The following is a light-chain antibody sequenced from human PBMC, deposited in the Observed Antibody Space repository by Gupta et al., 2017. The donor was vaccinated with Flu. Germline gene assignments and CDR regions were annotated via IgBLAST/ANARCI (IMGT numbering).Light chain of an antibody. Sequence: PSFMSASVGDRVTITCRASQGMGRYLAWYQQKPGRAPKLLIYATSTLQSGVPPRFSGSGSGTEFTLTIDSLQPEDFANYYCEQSDTYPFTFGHGTKVDVK. V-gene: IGKV1-9*01. J-gene: IGKJ3*01. CDR1: QGMGRY. CDR2: ATS. CDR3: EQSDTYPFT.